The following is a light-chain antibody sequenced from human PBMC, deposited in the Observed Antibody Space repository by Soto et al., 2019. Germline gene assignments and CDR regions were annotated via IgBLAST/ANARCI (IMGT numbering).Light chain of an antibody. Sequence: QSALTQPASGYGSPGQSITISCTGTSSDVGGLNYVSWYQQHPSKDSKLTIYDVSNRPSGVSKLFSDSKSCNTTSLTISGLQAEDEADYYRSSYTGRSTLVVLGGGTKLTVL. CDR2: DVS. J-gene: IGLJ2*01. CDR3: SSYTGRSTLVV. V-gene: IGLV2-14*01. CDR1: SSDVGGLNY.